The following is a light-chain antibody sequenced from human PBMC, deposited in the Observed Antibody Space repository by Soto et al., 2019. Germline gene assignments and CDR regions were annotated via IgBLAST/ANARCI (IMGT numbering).Light chain of an antibody. CDR3: QQYDNLPLT. Sequence: DIQMTQSPSSLSASVGDRVTITCHASQDISNFLNWYQQTPGKAPKLLIYDSSNLETGVPSRFSGSGSRTDFTFTISSLQPEDIATYYCQQYDNLPLTFGGGTKVDIK. V-gene: IGKV1-33*01. CDR2: DSS. J-gene: IGKJ4*01. CDR1: QDISNF.